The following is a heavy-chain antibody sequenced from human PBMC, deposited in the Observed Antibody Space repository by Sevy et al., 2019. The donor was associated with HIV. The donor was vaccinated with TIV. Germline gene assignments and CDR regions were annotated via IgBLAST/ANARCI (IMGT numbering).Heavy chain of an antibody. V-gene: IGHV3-48*01. J-gene: IGHJ3*02. Sequence: GGSLRLSCAASGFTFSSYSMNWVRQAPGKGLEWVSYISSSSSTIYYADSVKGRLTISRDNAKNSLYLQMNSLRAEDTAVYYCARFTVTLGTEGIDAFDIWGQGTMVTVSS. CDR1: GFTFSSYS. CDR2: ISSSSSTI. CDR3: ARFTVTLGTEGIDAFDI. D-gene: IGHD4-4*01.